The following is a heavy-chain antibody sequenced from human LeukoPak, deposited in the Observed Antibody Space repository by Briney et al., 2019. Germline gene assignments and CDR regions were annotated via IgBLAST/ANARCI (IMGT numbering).Heavy chain of an antibody. CDR2: ISSSGSTI. CDR1: GFTLSSYE. Sequence: PGGSLRLSCAASGFTLSSYEMNWVRQAPGKGLEWISYISSSGSTIYYADSVKGRFTISRDNAKNSLYLQMNSLRAEDTAVYYCARAPTGTVYWGQGTLVTVSS. D-gene: IGHD1-1*01. J-gene: IGHJ4*02. V-gene: IGHV3-48*03. CDR3: ARAPTGTVY.